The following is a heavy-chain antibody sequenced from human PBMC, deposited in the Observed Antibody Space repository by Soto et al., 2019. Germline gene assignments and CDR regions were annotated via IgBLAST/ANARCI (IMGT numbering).Heavy chain of an antibody. Sequence: QVQLVESGGGVVQPGRSQRLSCAASGFSFSSFGMHWVRQAPGKGLEWVAFNSYDGSNKYYADSVKGRFTISRDSSEKTLYLQMNSLRPEDTAVYYCAKALGELSPESYDYWGQGTLVTVSS. CDR3: AKALGELSPESYDY. D-gene: IGHD3-16*02. CDR2: NSYDGSNK. CDR1: GFSFSSFG. V-gene: IGHV3-30*18. J-gene: IGHJ4*02.